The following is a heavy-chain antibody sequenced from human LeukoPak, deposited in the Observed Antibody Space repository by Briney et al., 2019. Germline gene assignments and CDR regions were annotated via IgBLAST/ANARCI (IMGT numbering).Heavy chain of an antibody. V-gene: IGHV3-7*03. CDR1: GFTFSTYW. CDR3: AKEASFYGSGSLTDYFDY. Sequence: PGGSLRLSCAASGFTFSTYWMSWVRQAPGKGLEWVASINPDGTTEHYADSVKGRFTISRDNAKNSLYLQMNSLRAEDMALYYCAKEASFYGSGSLTDYFDYWGQGTLVTVSS. J-gene: IGHJ4*02. CDR2: INPDGTTE. D-gene: IGHD3-10*01.